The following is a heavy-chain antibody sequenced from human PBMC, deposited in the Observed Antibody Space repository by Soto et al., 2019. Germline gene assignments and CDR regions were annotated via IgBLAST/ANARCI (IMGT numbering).Heavy chain of an antibody. CDR2: ITGSGGAM. CDR3: ARELTAYDLDY. D-gene: IGHD3-16*01. CDR1: GFDFSGSE. Sequence: PGGSLRLSCTASGFDFSGSEMNWFRQAPGKGLEWVAYITGSGGAMFHADSVKGRFTISRDNAKNSLYLQMNSLRAEDTAVYYCARELTAYDLDYWGQGTLVTVSS. V-gene: IGHV3-48*03. J-gene: IGHJ4*02.